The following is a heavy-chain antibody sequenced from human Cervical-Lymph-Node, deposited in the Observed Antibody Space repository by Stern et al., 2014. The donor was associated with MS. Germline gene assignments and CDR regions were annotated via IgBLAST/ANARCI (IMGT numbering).Heavy chain of an antibody. CDR1: GYTFSSYG. J-gene: IGHJ4*02. Sequence: QVQLVESGPEVKKPGASVKVSCKASGYTFSSYGIAWVRQAPGQGLQWMGWISAYNCNTNSAQKFQGRVTVTTDTSTSTGYMELRSLRSDDTAVYYCARAYAADRFDHWGQGSLVIVSS. CDR3: ARAYAADRFDH. CDR2: ISAYNCNT. V-gene: IGHV1-18*01. D-gene: IGHD2-15*01.